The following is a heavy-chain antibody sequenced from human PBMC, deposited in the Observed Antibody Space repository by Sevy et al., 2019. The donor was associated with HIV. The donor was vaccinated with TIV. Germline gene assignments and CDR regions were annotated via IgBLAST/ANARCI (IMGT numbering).Heavy chain of an antibody. CDR2: IRSKAYGGTT. CDR1: GFTFGDYA. Sequence: GGSLRLSCTASGFTFGDYAMSWFRQAPGKGLEWVGFIRSKAYGGTTEYAASVKGRFTMSRDDSKSIAYLQMNSLKTEDTAVYYCTRFGNGDYYDSSGPGRFDPWGQGTLATVSS. D-gene: IGHD3-22*01. J-gene: IGHJ5*02. V-gene: IGHV3-49*03. CDR3: TRFGNGDYYDSSGPGRFDP.